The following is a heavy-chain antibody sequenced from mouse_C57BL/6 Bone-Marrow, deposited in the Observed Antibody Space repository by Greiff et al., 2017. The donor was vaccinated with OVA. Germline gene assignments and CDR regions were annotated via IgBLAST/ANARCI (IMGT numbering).Heavy chain of an antibody. CDR2: INSDGSST. V-gene: IGHV5-16*01. Sequence: LVYSSGGFVQPGRSMKLSCTASGFTFSDYYMAWVRQVPEKGLEWVANINSDGSSTYYLDYLKSRFFSSRDNAKNILYLQMSRLKSEDTATYYCARVYYAMDYWGQGTSVTVSS. J-gene: IGHJ4*01. CDR3: ARVYYAMDY. CDR1: GFTFSDYY.